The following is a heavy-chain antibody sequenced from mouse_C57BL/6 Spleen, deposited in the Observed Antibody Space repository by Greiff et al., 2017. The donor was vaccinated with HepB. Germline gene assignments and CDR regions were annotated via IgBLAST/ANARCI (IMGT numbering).Heavy chain of an antibody. CDR1: GYTFTSYW. CDR3: ARYGYYDAMDY. CDR2: IHPNSGST. Sequence: QVQLQQPGAELVKPGASVKLSCKASGYTFTSYWMHWVKQRPGQGLEWIGMIHPNSGSTNYNEKFKSKATLTVDKSSSTAYMKLSSLTSEDSAVYYCARYGYYDAMDYWGQGTSVTVSS. J-gene: IGHJ4*01. D-gene: IGHD2-2*01. V-gene: IGHV1-64*01.